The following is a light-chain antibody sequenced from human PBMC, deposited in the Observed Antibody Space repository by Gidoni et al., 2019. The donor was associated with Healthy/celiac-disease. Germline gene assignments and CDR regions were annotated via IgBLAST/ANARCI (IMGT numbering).Light chain of an antibody. CDR2: GAS. J-gene: IGKJ1*01. CDR3: QQYGSSPET. CDR1: KSVSSSY. Sequence: ELVLTQSPGTLSLSPGERATLSCRARKSVSSSYLAWYQQKPGQAPRLLIYGASSRATGIPDRFSGSGSGTDFTLTISRLEPEDFAVYYCQQYGSSPETFGQGTKVEIK. V-gene: IGKV3-20*01.